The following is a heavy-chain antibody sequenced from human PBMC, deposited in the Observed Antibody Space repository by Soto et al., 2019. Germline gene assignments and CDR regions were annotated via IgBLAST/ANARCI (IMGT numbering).Heavy chain of an antibody. J-gene: IGHJ4*02. CDR3: ARDNKIAARWYFDY. V-gene: IGHV4-31*03. D-gene: IGHD6-6*01. Sequence: SETLSLTCTVSGGSISSGGYYWSWIRQHPGKGLEWIGYIYYSGSTYYNPSLKSRVTISVDTSKNQFSLKLSSVTAADTAVYYCARDNKIAARWYFDYWGQGTLVTVSS. CDR2: IYYSGST. CDR1: GGSISSGGYY.